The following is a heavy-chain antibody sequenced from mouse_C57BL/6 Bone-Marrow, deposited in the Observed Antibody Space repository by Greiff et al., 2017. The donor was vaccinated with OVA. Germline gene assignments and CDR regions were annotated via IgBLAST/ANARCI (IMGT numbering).Heavy chain of an antibody. J-gene: IGHJ3*01. Sequence: QVQLQQPGAELVKPGASVKMSCKASGYTFTSYWITWVKQRPGQGLEWIGDIYPGSGSTNYNEKFKSKATLTVDTSSSTAYMQLSGLTSEDSAVYYCAREVGSYYDYLFAYWGQGTLVTVSA. CDR2: IYPGSGST. D-gene: IGHD2-4*01. CDR3: AREVGSYYDYLFAY. CDR1: GYTFTSYW. V-gene: IGHV1-55*01.